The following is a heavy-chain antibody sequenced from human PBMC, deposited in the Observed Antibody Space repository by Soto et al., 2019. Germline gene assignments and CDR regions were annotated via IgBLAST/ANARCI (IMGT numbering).Heavy chain of an antibody. D-gene: IGHD5-18*01. Sequence: SETLSLTCTVSGGSMTNYYWTWIRQPAGKGLEWIGRIYTSGSTNYNPSLKSRVSMSIDTSKNQFSLRLSPVTAGDTAVYYCARDPMDTSRASYYHYYGVDVWGQGTTVTVTS. CDR3: ARDPMDTSRASYYHYYGVDV. CDR2: IYTSGST. J-gene: IGHJ6*02. CDR1: GGSMTNYY. V-gene: IGHV4-4*07.